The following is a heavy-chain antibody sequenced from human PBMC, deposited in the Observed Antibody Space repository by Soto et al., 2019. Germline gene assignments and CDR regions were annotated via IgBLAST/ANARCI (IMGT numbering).Heavy chain of an antibody. CDR3: ARADRTLVTSYSLDV. D-gene: IGHD2-21*02. V-gene: IGHV4-34*01. CDR2: IKNSGTI. Sequence: QVQLQQWGAGLLKPSETLSLTCAVYGGSFSGYYWTWIRQPPGKGLEWIGEIKNSGTINFNPSLKSRLTISLDTSKKHFSLKLSSVTDADTAAYYCARADRTLVTSYSLDVWGQGTTVTVSS. J-gene: IGHJ6*02. CDR1: GGSFSGYY.